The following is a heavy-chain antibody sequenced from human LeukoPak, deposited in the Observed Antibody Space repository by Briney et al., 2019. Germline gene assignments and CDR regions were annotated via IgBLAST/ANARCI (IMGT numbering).Heavy chain of an antibody. Sequence: GGSLRLSCAASGFTFSSYGMSWVRQAPGKGLVWVSRINSDGSSTSYADSVKGRFTISRDNAKNTLYLQMNSLRAEDTAVYYCARDTYYYDSSGYYYPGGCDYWGQGTLVTVSS. CDR1: GFTFSSYG. J-gene: IGHJ4*02. V-gene: IGHV3-74*01. CDR3: ARDTYYYDSSGYYYPGGCDY. CDR2: INSDGSST. D-gene: IGHD3-22*01.